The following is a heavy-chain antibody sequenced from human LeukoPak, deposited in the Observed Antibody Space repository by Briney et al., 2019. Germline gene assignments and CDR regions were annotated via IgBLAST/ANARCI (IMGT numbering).Heavy chain of an antibody. CDR2: INTDTENP. J-gene: IGHJ4*02. CDR1: GYTFTSSA. D-gene: IGHD2-2*01. V-gene: IGHV7-4-1*02. CDR3: ARQGPGYCGTTSCYGVDY. Sequence: ASVKVSCTASGYTFTSSAMNWVRQAPGQGLEWMGWINTDTENPTYAQGFTGRFVFSLDTSVSTAYLQISSLKAKDTAVYYCARQGPGYCGTTSCYGVDYWGQGTLVTVSS.